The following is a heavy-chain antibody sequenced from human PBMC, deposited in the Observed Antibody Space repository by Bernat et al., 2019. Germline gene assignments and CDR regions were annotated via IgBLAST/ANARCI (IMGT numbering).Heavy chain of an antibody. CDR2: ISAYNGNT. V-gene: IGHV1-18*01. D-gene: IGHD2-8*02. Sequence: QVQLVQSGAEVKKPGASVKVSCKASGYTFTNFGIGWVRQAPGQGLEWMGWISAYNGNTNYAQKFQGRVTMTTDTSTNTAYMELRSLRSDDTAVYYCARFRTGPYNWFDPWGQGTLVTVSS. J-gene: IGHJ5*02. CDR1: GYTFTNFG. CDR3: ARFRTGPYNWFDP.